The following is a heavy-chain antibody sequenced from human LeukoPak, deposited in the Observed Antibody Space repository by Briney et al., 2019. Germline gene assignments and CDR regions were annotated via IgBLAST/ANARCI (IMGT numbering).Heavy chain of an antibody. Sequence: GGSLRLSCGASGFTSSSYWMAWVRQGPGKGLEWVANIKQDGSEKLYVDSLKGRITISRDNAKNSMFLQMNSLRVEDTAAYYCARYLGGRNAFDIWGQGTMVTVSS. CDR1: GFTSSSYW. D-gene: IGHD3-16*01. CDR3: ARYLGGRNAFDI. J-gene: IGHJ3*02. CDR2: IKQDGSEK. V-gene: IGHV3-7*02.